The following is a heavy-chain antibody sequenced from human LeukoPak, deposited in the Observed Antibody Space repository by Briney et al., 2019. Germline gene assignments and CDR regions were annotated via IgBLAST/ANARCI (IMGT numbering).Heavy chain of an antibody. J-gene: IGHJ4*02. V-gene: IGHV1-8*03. Sequence: GASVKVSCKASGYTFTSYDINWVRQATGQGLEWMGWMNPNSGNTGYAQKFQGRVTITRNTSISTAYMELSSLRSEDTAVYYCARRLGQYYDFWSGYGTPSESFDYWGQGTLVTVSS. CDR3: ARRLGQYYDFWSGYGTPSESFDY. CDR1: GYTFTSYD. D-gene: IGHD3-3*01. CDR2: MNPNSGNT.